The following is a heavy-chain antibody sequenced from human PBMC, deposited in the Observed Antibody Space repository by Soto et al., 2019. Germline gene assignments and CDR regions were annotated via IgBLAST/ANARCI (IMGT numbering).Heavy chain of an antibody. CDR2: ISAYNGNT. Sequence: QVQLVQSGAEVKKPGASVKVSCKASGYTFTNYGISWVRQAPGQGLEWMGWISAYNGNTNYAQKLQGRVTMTTDTSTSTAYMELRSLRSDDTAVYYCARDRRLGELSLYEYYFDYWGQGTLVTVSS. D-gene: IGHD3-16*02. CDR1: GYTFTNYG. CDR3: ARDRRLGELSLYEYYFDY. V-gene: IGHV1-18*04. J-gene: IGHJ4*02.